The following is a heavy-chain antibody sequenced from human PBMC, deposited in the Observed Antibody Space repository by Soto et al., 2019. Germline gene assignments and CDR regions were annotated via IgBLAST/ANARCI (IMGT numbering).Heavy chain of an antibody. V-gene: IGHV3-9*01. CDR2: ISWNSGSI. CDR1: GFTFDDYA. D-gene: IGHD3-16*02. Sequence: GGSLRLSCAASGFTFDDYAMHWVRQAPGKGLEWVSGISWNSGSIGYADSVKGRFTISRDNAKNSLYLQMNSLRAEDTALYYCAKDMDDYIWGSYRLDLRAFDIWGQGTMVTVSS. J-gene: IGHJ3*02. CDR3: AKDMDDYIWGSYRLDLRAFDI.